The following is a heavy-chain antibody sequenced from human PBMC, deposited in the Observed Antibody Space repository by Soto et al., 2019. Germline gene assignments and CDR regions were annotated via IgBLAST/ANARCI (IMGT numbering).Heavy chain of an antibody. J-gene: IGHJ6*02. CDR3: ARRGVFFDFWSGYWDYYYYGMDV. D-gene: IGHD3-3*01. CDR2: INHSGST. Sequence: SETLSLPCAVYGGSFSGYSWSWIRQTHGKGLEWIGEINHSGSTNYNPSLKSRVTISVDTSKNQFSLKLSSVTAADTAVYYCARRGVFFDFWSGYWDYYYYGMDVWGQGTTVTVSS. CDR1: GGSFSGYS. V-gene: IGHV4-34*01.